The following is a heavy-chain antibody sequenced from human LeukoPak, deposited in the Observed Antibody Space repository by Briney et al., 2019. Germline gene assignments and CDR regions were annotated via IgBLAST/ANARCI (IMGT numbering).Heavy chain of an antibody. CDR1: GFTFSSYA. CDR3: AKERAAAGTSPYYYYGMDV. D-gene: IGHD6-13*01. CDR2: ISWNSGSI. V-gene: IGHV3-9*01. Sequence: GGSLRLSCAASGFTFSSYAMSWVRQAPGKGLEWVSGISWNSGSIGYADSVKGRFTISRDNAKNSLYLQMNSLRAEDTALYYCAKERAAAGTSPYYYYGMDVWGQGTTVTVSS. J-gene: IGHJ6*02.